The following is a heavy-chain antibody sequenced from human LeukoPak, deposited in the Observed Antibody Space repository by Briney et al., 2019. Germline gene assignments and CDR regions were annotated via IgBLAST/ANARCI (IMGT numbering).Heavy chain of an antibody. CDR1: GYSISSGYY. CDR2: IYHSGST. D-gene: IGHD1-26*01. V-gene: IGHV4-38-2*02. J-gene: IGHJ6*03. CDR3: AREVGATTLYYYYYYMDV. Sequence: SETLSLTCAVSGYSISSGYYWGWIRQPPGQGLEWIGSIYHSGSTYYNPSLKSRVTISVDTSKNQFSLKVSSVTAADTAVYYCAREVGATTLYYYYYYMDVWGKGTTVTVSS.